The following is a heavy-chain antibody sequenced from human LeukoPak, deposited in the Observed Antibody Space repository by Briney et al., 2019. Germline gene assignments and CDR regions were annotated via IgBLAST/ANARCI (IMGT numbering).Heavy chain of an antibody. V-gene: IGHV4-31*11. Sequence: PSETLSLTCAVSGGSISSGGRSWTWVRQHPGKGLGWIGNTYYSGSTHYNPSLESRVTISVDTSKNQFSLKLSSVTAADTAVYYCARSHDYGDYVLFAFDIWGQGTMVTVSS. J-gene: IGHJ3*02. CDR3: ARSHDYGDYVLFAFDI. D-gene: IGHD4-17*01. CDR1: GGSISSGGRS. CDR2: TYYSGST.